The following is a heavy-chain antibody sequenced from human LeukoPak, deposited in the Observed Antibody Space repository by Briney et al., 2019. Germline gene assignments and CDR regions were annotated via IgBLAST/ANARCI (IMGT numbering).Heavy chain of an antibody. J-gene: IGHJ4*02. CDR2: INPDGNKK. V-gene: IGHV3-7*01. CDR1: GPTFSSSW. CDR3: ARDLAYSRLDY. Sequence: GGSLRLSCAVSGPTFSSSWMDWVRQAPGKGLEWVASINPDGNKKYSADSVKGRFTISRDNAENSLYLQMNSLRVEDTAFYYCARDLAYSRLDYWGQGMLVTVSS. D-gene: IGHD5-18*01.